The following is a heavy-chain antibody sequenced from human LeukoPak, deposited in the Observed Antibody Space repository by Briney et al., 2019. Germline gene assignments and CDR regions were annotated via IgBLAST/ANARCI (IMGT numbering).Heavy chain of an antibody. D-gene: IGHD3-9*01. CDR1: GFTFSSYG. CDR2: ISYDGSNK. V-gene: IGHV3-30*18. CDR3: AKEERYHDILTGYYRRRYYFDY. Sequence: QPGRSLRLSCAASGFTFSSYGMHWVRQAPGKGLEWVAVISYDGSNKYYADSVKGRFTISRDNSKNTLYLQMNSLRAEDTAVYYCAKEERYHDILTGYYRRRYYFDYWGQGTLVTVSS. J-gene: IGHJ4*02.